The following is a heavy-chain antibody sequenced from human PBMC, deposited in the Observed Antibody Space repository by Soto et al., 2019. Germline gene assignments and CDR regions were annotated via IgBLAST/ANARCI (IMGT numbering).Heavy chain of an antibody. D-gene: IGHD2-2*01. CDR2: LYHIGST. CDR3: RSSTSCYDESCVDV. CDR1: GYPISSGNY. V-gene: IGHV4-38-2*01. Sequence: SETLSLTCAVSGYPISSGNYWAWIRQPPGRGLEWIGSLYHIGSTHYNTSLKSRVTISVDTSKNHFSLELSSVTAADTAIYYCRSSTSCYDESCVDVWGQGTMVTVSS. J-gene: IGHJ6*02.